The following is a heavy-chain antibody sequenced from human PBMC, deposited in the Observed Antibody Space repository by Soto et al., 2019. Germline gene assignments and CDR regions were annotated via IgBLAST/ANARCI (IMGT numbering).Heavy chain of an antibody. Sequence: ASVKVSCKASGYTFTNYGISWVRQATGHGLEWMGWINPNSGNIGYAQKFQGRVTMTRDTAIRTAYMEVSRLRSDDTAVYYCARGRASGSYYLLDYWGQGTLVTVSS. CDR2: INPNSGNI. CDR1: GYTFTNYG. D-gene: IGHD3-10*01. CDR3: ARGRASGSYYLLDY. V-gene: IGHV1-8*02. J-gene: IGHJ4*02.